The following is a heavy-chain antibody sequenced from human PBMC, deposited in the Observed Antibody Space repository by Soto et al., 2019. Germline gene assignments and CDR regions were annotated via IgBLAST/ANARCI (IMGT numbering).Heavy chain of an antibody. Sequence: QVQLVESGGGVVQPGRSLRLSCAASGFTFSSYAMHWVRQAPGKGLEWVAVISYDGSNKYYADSVKGRFTISRDNSKNTLYLQMNSLRAEDTAVYYSAREDYGSGSYSYYFDYWGQGTLVTVSS. CDR1: GFTFSSYA. CDR2: ISYDGSNK. J-gene: IGHJ4*02. D-gene: IGHD3-10*01. V-gene: IGHV3-30-3*01. CDR3: AREDYGSGSYSYYFDY.